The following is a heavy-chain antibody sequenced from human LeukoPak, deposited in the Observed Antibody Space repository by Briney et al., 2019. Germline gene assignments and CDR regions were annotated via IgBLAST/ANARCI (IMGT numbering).Heavy chain of an antibody. CDR1: GFTVSSNY. CDR2: IYSGGST. D-gene: IGHD3-10*01. V-gene: IGHV3-53*01. Sequence: GGSLRLSCVASGFTVSSNYMSWVRQAPGKGLECVSVIYSGGSTYYADSVKGRFTISRDNSKNTLYLQMNSLRAEDTAVYYCASGSGSYRTPYYYMDVWGTGTTVTVSS. CDR3: ASGSGSYRTPYYYMDV. J-gene: IGHJ6*03.